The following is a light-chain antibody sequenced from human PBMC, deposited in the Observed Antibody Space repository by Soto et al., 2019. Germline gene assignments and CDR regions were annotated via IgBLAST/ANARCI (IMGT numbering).Light chain of an antibody. CDR3: LLYYGGAAV. V-gene: IGLV7-43*01. CDR1: TGAVTSGYY. Sequence: QAVVTQEPSLTVSPGGTVTLPCASSTGAVTSGYYPNWFQQKPGQAPRALMYSTSNKHSWTPARFSGSLLGGKAALTLSGVQPEDEAEYYCLLYYGGAAVFGGGTQLTVL. J-gene: IGLJ7*01. CDR2: STS.